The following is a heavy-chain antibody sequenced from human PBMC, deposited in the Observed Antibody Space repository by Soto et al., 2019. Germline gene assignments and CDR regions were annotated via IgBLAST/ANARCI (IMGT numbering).Heavy chain of an antibody. CDR3: ARVGHDILTGYPTEDYYYLDV. J-gene: IGHJ6*03. Sequence: GASVKVSCKASGYTFTSYDINWVRQATGQGLEWMGWMNPNSGNTGYAQKFQGRVTMTRNTSISTAYMELSSLRSEDTAVYYCARVGHDILTGYPTEDYYYLDVWGKGTTVTVSS. CDR1: GYTFTSYD. D-gene: IGHD3-9*01. V-gene: IGHV1-8*01. CDR2: MNPNSGNT.